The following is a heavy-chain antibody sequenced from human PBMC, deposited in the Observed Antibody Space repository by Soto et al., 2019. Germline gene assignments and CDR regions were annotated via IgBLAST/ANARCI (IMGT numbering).Heavy chain of an antibody. D-gene: IGHD6-19*01. V-gene: IGHV3-21*01. CDR1: GFTFSSYS. CDR3: ARDLGSIAVDN. CDR2: ISSSSSYI. Sequence: EVQLVESGGGLVKPGGSLRLSCAACGFTFSSYSMNWVRQAPGKGLEWVSSISSSSSYIYYADSVKGRFTISRDNAKNSLYLQMNSLRAEDTAVYYCARDLGSIAVDNWGQGTLVTVSS. J-gene: IGHJ4*02.